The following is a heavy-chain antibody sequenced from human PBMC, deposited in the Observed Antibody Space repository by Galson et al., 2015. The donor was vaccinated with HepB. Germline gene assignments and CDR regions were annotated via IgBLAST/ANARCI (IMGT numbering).Heavy chain of an antibody. CDR2: IWYDGSNK. Sequence: SLRLSCAASGFTFSSYGMHWVRQAPGKGLEWVAVIWYDGSNKYYADSVKGRFTISRDNSKNTLYLQMNSLRAEDTAVYYCARDQVEWQQLVLAYYYYYGMDVWGQGTTVTVSS. J-gene: IGHJ6*02. CDR1: GFTFSSYG. V-gene: IGHV3-33*08. CDR3: ARDQVEWQQLVLAYYYYYGMDV. D-gene: IGHD6-13*01.